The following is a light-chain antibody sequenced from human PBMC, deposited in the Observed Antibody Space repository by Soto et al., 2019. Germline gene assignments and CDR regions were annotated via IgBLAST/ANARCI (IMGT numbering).Light chain of an antibody. V-gene: IGLV1-47*01. Sequence: QSVLTQPPSASGTPGQRVTISCSGSSSNIGSNYVYWYQQLPGTAPKLLIYRNNQRPSGVPGRFSGSKSGTSASLAISGLRSEDEADSYCAAWDDSLGGRVFVGGTKLTVL. CDR3: AAWDDSLGGRV. CDR2: RNN. CDR1: SSNIGSNY. J-gene: IGLJ3*02.